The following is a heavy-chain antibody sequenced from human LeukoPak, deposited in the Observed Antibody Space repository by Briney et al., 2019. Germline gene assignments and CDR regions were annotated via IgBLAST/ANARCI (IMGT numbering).Heavy chain of an antibody. CDR2: IYYSGST. Sequence: PSETLSLTCTVSGGSISSYYWSWIRQPPGKGLEWIGYIYYSGSTNYNPSLKSRVTISVDTSQNQFSLKLSSVTAADTAVYYCAREHEFAAFDIWGQGTMVTVSS. V-gene: IGHV4-59*01. J-gene: IGHJ3*02. CDR3: AREHEFAAFDI. CDR1: GGSISSYY.